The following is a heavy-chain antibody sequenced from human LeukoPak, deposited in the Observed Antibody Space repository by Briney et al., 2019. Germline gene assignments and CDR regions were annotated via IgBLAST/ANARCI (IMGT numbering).Heavy chain of an antibody. D-gene: IGHD3-22*01. CDR2: INHSGST. V-gene: IGHV4-39*01. CDR3: ARHGMLDYYYDSSGYHRDYYYYYMDV. CDR1: GVSISSSNSY. J-gene: IGHJ6*03. Sequence: PSETLSLTCTVSGVSISSSNSYWSWIRQPPGKGLEWIGEINHSGSTNYNPSLKSRVTISVDTSKNQFSLKLSSVTAADTAVYYCARHGMLDYYYDSSGYHRDYYYYYMDVWGKGTTVTISS.